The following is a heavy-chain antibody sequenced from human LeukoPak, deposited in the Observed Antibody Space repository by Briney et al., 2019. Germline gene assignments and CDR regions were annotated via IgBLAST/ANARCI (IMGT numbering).Heavy chain of an antibody. CDR1: GFTSSSYA. CDR2: ITDSGGST. Sequence: PGGSLRLSCTASGFTSSSYAMSWVRQAPGKGLEWVSAITDSGGSTSYADSVRGRFTISRDNSKNTLYLQMNSLRAEDTAVYYCAKDTSARRGSLNGWGQGTLVTVSS. V-gene: IGHV3-23*01. J-gene: IGHJ4*02. CDR3: AKDTSARRGSLNG. D-gene: IGHD3-16*02.